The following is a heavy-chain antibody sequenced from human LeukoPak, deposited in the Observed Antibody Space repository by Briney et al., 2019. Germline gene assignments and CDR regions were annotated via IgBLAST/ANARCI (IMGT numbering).Heavy chain of an antibody. CDR2: INSDGSST. V-gene: IGHV3-74*01. D-gene: IGHD1-26*01. CDR1: GFTFSSHW. CDR3: ALSESYHGRFDY. Sequence: GGSLRLSCAASGFTFSSHWMHWVRHVPGKGLAWVSRINSDGSSTSYADSVKGRFTISRDNAKNTLYLQMNNLRAEDAAMYYCALSESYHGRFDYWGQGTLVTVSS. J-gene: IGHJ4*02.